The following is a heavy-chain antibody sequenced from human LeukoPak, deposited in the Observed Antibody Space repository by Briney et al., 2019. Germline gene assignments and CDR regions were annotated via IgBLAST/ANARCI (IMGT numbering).Heavy chain of an antibody. CDR3: AHTPWFGELLYPFDY. V-gene: IGHV3-30*03. J-gene: IGHJ4*02. CDR1: RFTVSSYG. CDR2: ISYDGSNK. D-gene: IGHD3-10*01. Sequence: GGSLRLSCAASRFTVSSYGIHWVRQAPGKGLEWVAVISYDGSNKYYADSVKGRFAISRDNSKNTLYLQMNSLRAEDTAVYYCAHTPWFGELLYPFDYWGQGTLVTVSS.